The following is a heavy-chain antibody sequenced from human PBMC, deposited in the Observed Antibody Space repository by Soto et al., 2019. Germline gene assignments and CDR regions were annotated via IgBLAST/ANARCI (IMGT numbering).Heavy chain of an antibody. V-gene: IGHV1-18*01. J-gene: IGHJ3*02. CDR2: ISAYNGNT. CDR3: ARGQFPVTRGSAAFDI. D-gene: IGHD1-26*01. CDR1: GYTFTSYG. Sequence: ASVKLSCKASGYTFTSYGISWVRQAPGQGLEWMGWISAYNGNTNYAQKLQGRVTMTTDTSTSTAYMELRSLRSDDTAVYYCARGQFPVTRGSAAFDIWGQGTMVTVSS.